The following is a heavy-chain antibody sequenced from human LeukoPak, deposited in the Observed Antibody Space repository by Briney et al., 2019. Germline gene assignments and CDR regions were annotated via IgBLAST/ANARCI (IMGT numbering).Heavy chain of an antibody. J-gene: IGHJ4*02. CDR3: ARGYSGYDFPYYFDY. V-gene: IGHV1-2*02. CDR2: INPNSGGT. Sequence: ASVKVSCKASGYTFTGYYMHWVRQAPGQGLERMGWINPNSGGTNYAQKFQGRVTMTRDTSISTAYMELSRLRSDDTAVYYCARGYSGYDFPYYFDYWGQGTLVTVSS. CDR1: GYTFTGYY. D-gene: IGHD5-12*01.